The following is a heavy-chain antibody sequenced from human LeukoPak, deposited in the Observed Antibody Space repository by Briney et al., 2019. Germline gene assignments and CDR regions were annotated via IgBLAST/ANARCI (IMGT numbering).Heavy chain of an antibody. V-gene: IGHV3-74*01. CDR1: GFTFSSYW. Sequence: GGSLRLSCGASGFTFSSYWMHWVRQAPGKGLVWVSRINSDGSSTSYADSVKGRFTISRDNAKNTLYLQMNSLRAEDTAVYYCARDRGFGELYDWFDPWGQGTLVTVSS. D-gene: IGHD3-10*01. CDR2: INSDGSST. CDR3: ARDRGFGELYDWFDP. J-gene: IGHJ5*02.